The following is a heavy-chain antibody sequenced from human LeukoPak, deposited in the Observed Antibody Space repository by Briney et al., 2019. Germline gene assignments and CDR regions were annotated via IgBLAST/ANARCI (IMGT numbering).Heavy chain of an antibody. CDR2: IYSGGST. J-gene: IGHJ4*02. Sequence: PGGSLRLSCAASGFTVSSNYMSWVRQAPGKGLEWVSVIYSGGSTYYADSVKGRFTISRDNSKNTLYLQMNSLRAEDTAVYYCAREGYYDSSGLIDYWGQGTLVTVSS. CDR3: AREGYYDSSGLIDY. D-gene: IGHD3-22*01. V-gene: IGHV3-53*01. CDR1: GFTVSSNY.